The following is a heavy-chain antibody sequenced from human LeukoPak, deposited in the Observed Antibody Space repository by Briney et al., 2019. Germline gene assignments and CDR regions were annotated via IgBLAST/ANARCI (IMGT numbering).Heavy chain of an antibody. CDR3: ARDQGTMIRGGYY. V-gene: IGHV3-33*08. CDR2: IWYDGSNK. Sequence: GGSLRLSCAASGFTFSSYWMHWVRQAPGKGLEWVAVIWYDGSNKYYADSVKGRFTISRDNSKNTLYLEMNSLRAEDTAVYYCARDQGTMIRGGYYWGQGTLVTVSS. D-gene: IGHD3-10*01. J-gene: IGHJ4*02. CDR1: GFTFSSYW.